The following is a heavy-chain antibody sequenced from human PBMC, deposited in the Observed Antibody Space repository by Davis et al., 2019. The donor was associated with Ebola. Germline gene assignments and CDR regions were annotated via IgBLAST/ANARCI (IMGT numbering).Heavy chain of an antibody. D-gene: IGHD2-2*01. CDR1: GFAFSIHW. V-gene: IGHV3-7*03. J-gene: IGHJ4*02. CDR3: ARDAVPAARDY. Sequence: PGGSLRLSCAAASGFAFSIHWMSWVRQAPGKGLEWVANIRQDGGETYYADSVKGRFAISRDNAKNSLYLQMNSLRAEDTAIYYCARDAVPAARDYWGQGTLVTVSS. CDR2: IRQDGGET.